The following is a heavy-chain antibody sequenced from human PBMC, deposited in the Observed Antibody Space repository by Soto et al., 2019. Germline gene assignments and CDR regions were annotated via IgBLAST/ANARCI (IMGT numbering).Heavy chain of an antibody. CDR1: GGSISSNY. D-gene: IGHD6-13*01. J-gene: IGHJ4*02. CDR2: VYNSGST. CDR3: ARYRREAVAGYTLDN. V-gene: IGHV4-59*01. Sequence: QVQLQESGPGLEKASETLSLTCTVSGGSISSNYWTWIRQPPGKGLEWIGYVYNSGSTNYNPSLKSRVTISEDTSKSQFSLKVNSMTAADTAVYYCARYRREAVAGYTLDNWGQGILVTVSS.